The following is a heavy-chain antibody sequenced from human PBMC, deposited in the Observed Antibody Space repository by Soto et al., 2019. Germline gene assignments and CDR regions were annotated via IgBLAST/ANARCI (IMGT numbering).Heavy chain of an antibody. CDR3: ARAGSSPSPESWFNP. J-gene: IGHJ5*02. CDR2: IIPIFGTA. V-gene: IGHV1-69*01. CDR1: GGTFSSYA. D-gene: IGHD6-6*01. Sequence: QVQLVQSGAEVKKPGSSVKVSCKASGGTFSSYAISWVRQAPGQGLEWMGGIIPIFGTANYAQKFQGRVTITADESTGTAYMELSSLRSEDTAVYYCARAGSSPSPESWFNPWGQGTLVTVSS.